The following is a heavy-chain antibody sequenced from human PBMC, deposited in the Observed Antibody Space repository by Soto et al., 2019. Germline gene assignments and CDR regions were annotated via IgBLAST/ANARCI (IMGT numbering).Heavy chain of an antibody. CDR1: GFTFSSYA. J-gene: IGHJ4*02. V-gene: IGHV3-23*01. CDR3: AKGTSIAARPLGYYFDY. Sequence: EVQLLESGGGLVQPGGSLRLSCAASGFTFSSYAMSWVRQAPGKGLEWVSAISGSGGSTYYADSVKGRFTISRDNSKNTLNLQRNSLRAEDTAVYYCAKGTSIAARPLGYYFDYWGQGTLVTVSS. D-gene: IGHD6-6*01. CDR2: ISGSGGST.